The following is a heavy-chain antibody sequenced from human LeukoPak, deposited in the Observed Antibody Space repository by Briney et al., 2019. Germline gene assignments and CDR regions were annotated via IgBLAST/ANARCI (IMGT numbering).Heavy chain of an antibody. D-gene: IGHD1-7*01. CDR1: GFTFSSYA. CDR3: AKDERNWNYNLASQTYD. J-gene: IGHJ4*02. V-gene: IGHV3-23*01. Sequence: PGGSLRLSCAASGFTFSSYAMSWVRQAPGKGLEWVSYISGSGGSTYYADSVKGRFTISRDNSKNTLYLQMSSLRAEDTAVYYCAKDERNWNYNLASQTYDWGQGTLVTVSS. CDR2: ISGSGGST.